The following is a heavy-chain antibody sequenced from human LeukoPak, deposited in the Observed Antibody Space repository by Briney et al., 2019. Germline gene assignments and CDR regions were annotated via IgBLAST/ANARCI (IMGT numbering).Heavy chain of an antibody. CDR3: ARVGGTNYYYYGMDV. V-gene: IGHV4-59*01. CDR1: GGSISSYY. J-gene: IGHJ6*02. CDR2: IYYSGST. Sequence: NPSETLSLTCTVSGGSISSYYWSWIRQPPGKGLEWIGYIYYSGSTNCNPSLKSRVTISVDTSKNQFSLKLSSVTAADTAVYYCARVGGTNYYYYGMDVWGQGTTVTVSS. D-gene: IGHD1-1*01.